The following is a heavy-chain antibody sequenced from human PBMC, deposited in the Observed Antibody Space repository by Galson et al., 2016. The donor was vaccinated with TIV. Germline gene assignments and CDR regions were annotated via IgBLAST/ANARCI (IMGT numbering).Heavy chain of an antibody. CDR1: GSSISSGHY. CDR3: ARDRMARGVIGHFDY. Sequence: TLSLTCAVSGSSISSGHYWGWIRQPPGKGLEWIGSIYQSGSTYYNPSLKRRVTISVDTSNNQFSLNLSSVTAADTAVYYCARDRMARGVIGHFDYWGQGTLVTVSS. CDR2: IYQSGST. V-gene: IGHV4-38-2*02. D-gene: IGHD3-10*01. J-gene: IGHJ4*02.